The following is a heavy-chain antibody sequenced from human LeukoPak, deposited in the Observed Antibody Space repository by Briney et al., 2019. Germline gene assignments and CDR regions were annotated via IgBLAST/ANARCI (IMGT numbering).Heavy chain of an antibody. CDR2: ISSSATYI. V-gene: IGHV3-21*01. CDR3: ATWDDYGDFVAFEY. D-gene: IGHD4-17*01. CDR1: GFTFSSYT. J-gene: IGHJ4*02. Sequence: GGSLRLSCGGSGFTFSSYTMNWVRQAPGRGLEWVASISSSATYIYYADSVRGRFTISRDDAKKSVFLHMNSLRAEDTAVYFCATWDDYGDFVAFEYWGQGTLVTVSS.